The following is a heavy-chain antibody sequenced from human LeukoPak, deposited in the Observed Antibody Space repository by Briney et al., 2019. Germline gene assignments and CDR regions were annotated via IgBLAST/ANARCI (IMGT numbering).Heavy chain of an antibody. CDR3: ARHYSKYYYYGVDV. CDR2: IYYSGST. Sequence: SETLSLTCTVSGGSISSYYWSWIRQPPGKGLEWIGYIYYSGSTDYDPSLKSRLTISVDTSKNQFSLKLNSVTAADTAVYYCARHYSKYYYYGVDVWGQGTTVTVSS. V-gene: IGHV4-59*01. CDR1: GGSISSYY. J-gene: IGHJ6*02. D-gene: IGHD5-18*01.